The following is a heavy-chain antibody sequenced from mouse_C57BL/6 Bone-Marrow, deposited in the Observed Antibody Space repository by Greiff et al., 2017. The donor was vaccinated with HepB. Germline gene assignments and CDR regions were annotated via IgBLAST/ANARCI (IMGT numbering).Heavy chain of an antibody. J-gene: IGHJ4*01. Sequence: QVQLKQSGAELVRPGTSVKMSCKASGYTFTNYWIGWAKQRPGHGLEWIGDIYPGGGYTNYNEKFKGKATLTADKSSSTAYMQFSSLTSEDSAIYYCARSAQEYYAMDYWGQGTSVTVSS. CDR2: IYPGGGYT. CDR1: GYTFTNYW. V-gene: IGHV1-63*01. CDR3: ARSAQEYYAMDY. D-gene: IGHD3-2*02.